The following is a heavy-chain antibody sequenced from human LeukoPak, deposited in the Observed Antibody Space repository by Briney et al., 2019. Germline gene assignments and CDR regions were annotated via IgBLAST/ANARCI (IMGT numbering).Heavy chain of an antibody. Sequence: SETLSLTCAVYGGSFSGYYWSWIRQPPGKGLEWIGEINHSGSTNYNPSLKSRVTISVDTSKNQFSLKLTSVTAADTAVYYCARGTDMTPISGYYSFVYWGQGTLVSVSS. CDR1: GGSFSGYY. D-gene: IGHD5-12*01. J-gene: IGHJ4*02. V-gene: IGHV4-34*01. CDR3: ARGTDMTPISGYYSFVY. CDR2: INHSGST.